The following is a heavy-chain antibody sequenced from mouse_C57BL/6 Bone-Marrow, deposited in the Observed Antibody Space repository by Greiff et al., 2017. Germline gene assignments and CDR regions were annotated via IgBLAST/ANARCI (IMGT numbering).Heavy chain of an antibody. CDR1: GFNIKNTD. CDR2: IDPANGNT. CDR3: ARSMGREIAY. V-gene: IGHV14-3*01. J-gene: IGHJ3*01. Sequence: EVQLQQSVAELVRPGASVKLSCTASGFNIKNTDMHWVKQRPEQGLEWIGRIDPANGNTKYAPKFQGAVTITADTSSNTAYLQVSSLTSEDTAIYYCARSMGREIAYWGQGTLVTVSA. D-gene: IGHD4-1*01.